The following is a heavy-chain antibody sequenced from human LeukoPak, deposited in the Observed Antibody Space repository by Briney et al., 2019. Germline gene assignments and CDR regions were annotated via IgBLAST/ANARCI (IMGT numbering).Heavy chain of an antibody. Sequence: ASVKVSCKASGYTFTGYYMHWVRQAPGQGLEWMGWINPNSGGTNYAQKFQGRITMTRDKSIRTAYMELSRLTSDDTAVYYCARNIWFGESADAFDIWGQGTMVTVSS. CDR2: INPNSGGT. CDR1: GYTFTGYY. V-gene: IGHV1-2*02. CDR3: ARNIWFGESADAFDI. D-gene: IGHD3-10*01. J-gene: IGHJ3*02.